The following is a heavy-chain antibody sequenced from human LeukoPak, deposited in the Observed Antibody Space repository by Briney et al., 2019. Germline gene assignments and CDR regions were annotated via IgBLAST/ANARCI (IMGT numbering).Heavy chain of an antibody. CDR3: AKDLGARSSGWYDY. CDR1: GGSISSGNW. J-gene: IGHJ4*02. D-gene: IGHD6-19*01. CDR2: IYHSGST. Sequence: PSETLSLTCAVSGGSISSGNWWSWVRQPPGKGLEWIGEIYHSGSTNYNPSLKSRVTISVDRSKNHFSLKLSSVTAADTAVYYCAKDLGARSSGWYDYWGQGTLVTVSS. V-gene: IGHV4-4*02.